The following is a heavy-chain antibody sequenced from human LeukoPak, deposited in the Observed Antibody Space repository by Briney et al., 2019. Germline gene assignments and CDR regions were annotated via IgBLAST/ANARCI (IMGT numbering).Heavy chain of an antibody. D-gene: IGHD6-19*01. CDR2: IYYSGST. J-gene: IGHJ4*02. CDR3: ARGSSGWPYHFDY. CDR1: GGSISSYY. V-gene: IGHV4-59*01. Sequence: SETLSFTCTVSGGSISSYYWTWIRQPPGKGLEWIGYIYYSGSTNYNPFLKSRVTISVDTSKNQFSLKLSSVTAADTALYYCARGSSGWPYHFDYWGQGTLVTVSS.